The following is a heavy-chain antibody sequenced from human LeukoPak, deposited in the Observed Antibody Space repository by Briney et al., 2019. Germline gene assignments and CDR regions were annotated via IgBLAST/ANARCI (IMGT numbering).Heavy chain of an antibody. V-gene: IGHV3-7*01. D-gene: IGHD1/OR15-1a*01. CDR2: IKQDGSVT. CDR1: GFTSSDFW. CDR3: ARDPASGNNPY. J-gene: IGHJ4*02. Sequence: GGSLRLSCAASGFTSSDFWMTWVRQAPGKGLEWVANIKQDGSVTNHVESVRGRFTISRDNPKNSLYLQMNSLGVEDTAVYYCARDPASGNNPYWGQGTLVTVSS.